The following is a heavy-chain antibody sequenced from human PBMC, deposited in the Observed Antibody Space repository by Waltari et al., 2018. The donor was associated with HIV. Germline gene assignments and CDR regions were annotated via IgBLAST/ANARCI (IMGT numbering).Heavy chain of an antibody. D-gene: IGHD3-22*01. CDR3: ARHHSSGYLGFDY. CDR1: GGSITSGSYY. CDR2: IYYSGST. V-gene: IGHV4-39*01. Sequence: QLQLQESGPGLVKPSETLSLTCTVPGGSITSGSYYWGWIRQPPGKGLEWIGSIYYSGSTYYNPSLKSRVTISVDTSKNQFSLKLSSVTAADTAVYCCARHHSSGYLGFDYWGQGTLVTVSS. J-gene: IGHJ4*02.